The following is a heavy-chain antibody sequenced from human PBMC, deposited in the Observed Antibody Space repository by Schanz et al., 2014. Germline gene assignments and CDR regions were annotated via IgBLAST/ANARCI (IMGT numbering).Heavy chain of an antibody. D-gene: IGHD1-26*01. CDR3: VKDLQRELLRDDHYYGMDV. CDR1: GFSFDKYG. Sequence: VQLVESGGGVVQPGRSLRLSCAASGFSFDKYGMHWVRQAPGKGLEWVGVIWYDGSKTYYADSVRGRFTISRENSKNTLHLQMNSLRAEDTAVYYCVKDLQRELLRDDHYYGMDVWGQGTTVTVSS. J-gene: IGHJ6*02. CDR2: IWYDGSKT. V-gene: IGHV3-33*06.